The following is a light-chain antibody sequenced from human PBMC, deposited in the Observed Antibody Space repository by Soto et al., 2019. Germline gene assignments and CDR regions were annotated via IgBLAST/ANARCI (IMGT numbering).Light chain of an antibody. J-gene: IGKJ4*01. Sequence: IVLTQSPATLSVSPGDRVTLSCRASQSVDINLAWYQQRSGQAPRLLIYGASTRATDMPGRFSGSGSGTEFTLTISSLQSEDFAVYYCQQRSNWPLLTFGGGTKVDIK. CDR2: GAS. V-gene: IGKV3-15*01. CDR3: QQRSNWPLLT. CDR1: QSVDIN.